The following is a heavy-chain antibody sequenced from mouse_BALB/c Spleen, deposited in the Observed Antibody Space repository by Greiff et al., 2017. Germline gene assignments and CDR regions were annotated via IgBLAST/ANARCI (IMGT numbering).Heavy chain of an antibody. CDR1: GYTSTSYW. CDR3: ARLGLQRFFAY. J-gene: IGHJ3*01. CDR2: INPSTGYT. Sequence: VQLQQSGAELAKPGASVKMSCKASGYTSTSYWMHWVKQRPGQGLEWIGYINPSTGYTEYNQKFKDKATLTAEKSSSTAYMQLSSLTSEDSAVDNSARLGLQRFFAYWGQGTVVTVSA. D-gene: IGHD1-1*01. V-gene: IGHV1-7*01.